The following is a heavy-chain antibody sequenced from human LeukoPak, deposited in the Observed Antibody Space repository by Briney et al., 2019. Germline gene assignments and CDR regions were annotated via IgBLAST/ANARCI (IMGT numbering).Heavy chain of an antibody. J-gene: IGHJ3*02. Sequence: SETLSLTCSVSVGSISSYYWSWIRQPPGKGLEWIGYLYYSGSTNSNPSLKSRVTMSVDTSKNQFSLKLRSVTAADRAVYYCARGGSGISNAFDIWGQGTMVTVSS. D-gene: IGHD3-10*01. CDR2: LYYSGST. CDR1: VGSISSYY. CDR3: ARGGSGISNAFDI. V-gene: IGHV4-59*01.